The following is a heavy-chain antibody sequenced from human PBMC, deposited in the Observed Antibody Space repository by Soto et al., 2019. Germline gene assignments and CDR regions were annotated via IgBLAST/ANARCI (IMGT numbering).Heavy chain of an antibody. CDR3: ARDRGQMNEVNWFDP. CDR2: IIPILGIA. Sequence: SVKVSCKASGYTFTGYHMHWVRQAPGQGLEWMGRIIPILGIANYAQKFQGRVTITADKSTSTAYMELSSLRSEDTAVYYCARDRGQMNEVNWFDPWGQGALVTVSS. J-gene: IGHJ5*02. CDR1: GYTFTGYH. V-gene: IGHV1-69*04.